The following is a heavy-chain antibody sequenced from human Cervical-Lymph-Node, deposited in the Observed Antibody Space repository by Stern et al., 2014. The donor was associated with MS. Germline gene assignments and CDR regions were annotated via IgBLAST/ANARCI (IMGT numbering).Heavy chain of an antibody. CDR1: GYTFTSYY. Sequence: QVQLVQSGAEVKKPGASVKVSCKASGYTFTSYYMHWVRQAPGQGLEWMGIINPSGGSTSYAQKFQGRVTMTRDTSTSTVYMELSSLRSEDTAVYYCAREDGYSSSWSGGYFDYWGQGTLVTVSS. V-gene: IGHV1-46*03. CDR3: AREDGYSSSWSGGYFDY. CDR2: INPSGGST. D-gene: IGHD6-13*01. J-gene: IGHJ4*02.